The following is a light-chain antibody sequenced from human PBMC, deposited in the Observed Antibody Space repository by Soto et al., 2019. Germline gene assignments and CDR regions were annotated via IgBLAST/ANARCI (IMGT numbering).Light chain of an antibody. CDR3: QHYNSYSEA. J-gene: IGKJ1*01. CDR2: AAS. Sequence: IVMTQSPDTLSVSPGEIATLSRRPSKSVSSNLAWHQQKPGQAPRHLIYAASTRATGIPARFSGSGSGTEFTLTISSLQPDDFATYYCQHYNSYSEAFGQGTKVDIK. V-gene: IGKV3-15*01. CDR1: KSVSSN.